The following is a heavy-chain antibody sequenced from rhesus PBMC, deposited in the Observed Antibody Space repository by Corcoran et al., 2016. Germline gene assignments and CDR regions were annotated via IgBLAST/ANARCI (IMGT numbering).Heavy chain of an antibody. CDR3: AKGRYYYDSGYYKPFDY. CDR2: ISNCCCST. Sequence: DVQLVESGGGLVQPGGSLRLSCAASGFTFSSYGMSWVRQATGKGLELVSYISNCCCSTHSADSVKGRFTISRDNSKNTLSLQMNSLRAEDTAVYYCAKGRYYYDSGYYKPFDYWGQGVLVTVSS. D-gene: IGHD3-28*01. V-gene: IGHV3S5*01. J-gene: IGHJ4*01. CDR1: GFTFSSYG.